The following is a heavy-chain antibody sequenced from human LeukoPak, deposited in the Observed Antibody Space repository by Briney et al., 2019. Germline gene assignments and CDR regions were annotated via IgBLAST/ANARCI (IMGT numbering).Heavy chain of an antibody. J-gene: IGHJ4*02. D-gene: IGHD5-12*01. V-gene: IGHV3-48*03. Sequence: GGSLRLSCAASGFTFSSYEMNWVRQAPGKGLEWISYISGSGSTIYYADSVKGRFTISRDNSKNTLYLQMNSLRAEDTAVYYCATSSVMSGYDYFDYWGQGTLVTVSS. CDR3: ATSSVMSGYDYFDY. CDR2: ISGSGSTI. CDR1: GFTFSSYE.